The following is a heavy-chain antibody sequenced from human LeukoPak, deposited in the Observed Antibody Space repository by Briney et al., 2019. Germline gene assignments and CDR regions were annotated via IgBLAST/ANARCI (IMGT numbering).Heavy chain of an antibody. J-gene: IGHJ2*01. D-gene: IGHD2-2*02. CDR2: IYYSGST. Sequence: SETLSLTCTVSGGSISSSSYYWGWIRQPPGKGLEWIGSIYYSGSTYYNPSLKSRVTISVDTSKNQFSLKLSSVTAADTAVYYCARDVSIDIVVVPAAIGYFDLWGRGTLVTVSS. V-gene: IGHV4-39*02. CDR3: ARDVSIDIVVVPAAIGYFDL. CDR1: GGSISSSSYY.